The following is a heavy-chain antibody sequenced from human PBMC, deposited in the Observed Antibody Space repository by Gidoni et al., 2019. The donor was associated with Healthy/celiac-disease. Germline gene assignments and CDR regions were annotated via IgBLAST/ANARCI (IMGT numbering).Heavy chain of an antibody. J-gene: IGHJ6*02. CDR1: GFTFSSYE. Sequence: LRLSCAASGFTFSSYEMNWVRQAPGKGLEWVSYISSSGSTIYYADSVKGRFTISRDNAKNSLYLQMNSLRAEDTAVYYCARDGAYSSGWHENQYLEGYGMDVWGQGTTVTVSS. CDR2: ISSSGSTI. CDR3: ARDGAYSSGWHENQYLEGYGMDV. V-gene: IGHV3-48*03. D-gene: IGHD6-19*01.